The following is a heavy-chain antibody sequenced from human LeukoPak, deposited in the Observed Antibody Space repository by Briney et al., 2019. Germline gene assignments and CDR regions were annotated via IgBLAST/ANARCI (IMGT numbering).Heavy chain of an antibody. Sequence: GGSLRLSCSASGFTFSSSAMHWVRQAPGKGLEYVSGINDNGRATHYGDSLKGRFTTSRDNPKNTLYLQMSSLTAEDTAVYYCVNDVSGSYTFDYWGQGTLVTVSS. V-gene: IGHV3-64D*09. D-gene: IGHD1-26*01. CDR2: INDNGRAT. J-gene: IGHJ4*02. CDR3: VNDVSGSYTFDY. CDR1: GFTFSSSA.